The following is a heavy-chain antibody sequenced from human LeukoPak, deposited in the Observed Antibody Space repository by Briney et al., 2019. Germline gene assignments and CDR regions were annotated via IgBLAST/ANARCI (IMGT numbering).Heavy chain of an antibody. CDR3: APTRDGSIYEGKSYYFDY. Sequence: PGRSLRLSCAASGFTFSSYGMHWVRQAPGKGLEWVAVISYDGSNKYYADSVKGRFTISRDNSKNTLYLQMNSLRAEDTAVYYCAPTRDGSIYEGKSYYFDYWGQGTLVTVSS. CDR2: ISYDGSNK. V-gene: IGHV3-30*03. CDR1: GFTFSSYG. J-gene: IGHJ4*02. D-gene: IGHD1-26*01.